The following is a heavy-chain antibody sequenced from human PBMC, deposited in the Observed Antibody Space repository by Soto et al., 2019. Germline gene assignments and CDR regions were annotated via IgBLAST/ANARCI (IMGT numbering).Heavy chain of an antibody. CDR3: ARGSPSLVVITYFPSRYYFDY. V-gene: IGHV4-59*12. CDR1: GGSISRYY. J-gene: IGHJ4*02. Sequence: SETLSLTCTVSGGSISRYYWSWIRQPPGKGLEWIGYMYNTGSTIYNPSLESRVTISVDTSKNQFSLQLNSVTAADTAVYYCARGSPSLVVITYFPSRYYFDYWGQGTLLTVSS. D-gene: IGHD3-22*01. CDR2: MYNTGST.